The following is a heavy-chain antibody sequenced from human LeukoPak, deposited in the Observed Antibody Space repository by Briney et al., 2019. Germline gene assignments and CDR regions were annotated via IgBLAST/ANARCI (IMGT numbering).Heavy chain of an antibody. CDR3: ARGPCSSTSCYHSWFDP. J-gene: IGHJ5*02. V-gene: IGHV1-69*04. Sequence: GASVKVSCKASGGTFSSYAISWVRQAPGQGLEWMGRIIPILGIANYAQKFQGRVTITADKSTSTAYMELSSLRSEDTAVYYCARGPCSSTSCYHSWFDPWGQGTLVTVSS. CDR1: GGTFSSYA. CDR2: IIPILGIA. D-gene: IGHD2-2*01.